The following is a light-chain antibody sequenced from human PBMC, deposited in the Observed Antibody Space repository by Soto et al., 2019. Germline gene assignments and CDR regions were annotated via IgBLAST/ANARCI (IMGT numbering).Light chain of an antibody. CDR3: QQTYTPPFP. CDR2: GAN. CDR1: QTITFY. Sequence: DIQMTQSPSSLSASVGDTVAITCRASQTITFYLNWYQQEPGKPPKLLIYGANTLQGGVPSRFSAVGSGTDFTLTINNLQPEDFATYYCQQTYTPPFPFGQGTKLQIK. V-gene: IGKV1-39*01. J-gene: IGKJ2*01.